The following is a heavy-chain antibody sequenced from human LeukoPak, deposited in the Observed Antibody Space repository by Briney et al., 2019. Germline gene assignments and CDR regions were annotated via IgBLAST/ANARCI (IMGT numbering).Heavy chain of an antibody. V-gene: IGHV3-74*01. D-gene: IGHD3-3*01. J-gene: IGHJ4*02. CDR1: GFSFSSYW. CDR3: ARAPNDYWSGYSASFDY. CDR2: IDTDGSST. Sequence: GGSLRLSCAASGFSFSSYWMHWVRQAPGKGLVLVSRIDTDGSSTRYADSVKGRFTISRDNAKNTLYLQMNSLRAEDTAVYYCARAPNDYWSGYSASFDYWGQGTLVTVSS.